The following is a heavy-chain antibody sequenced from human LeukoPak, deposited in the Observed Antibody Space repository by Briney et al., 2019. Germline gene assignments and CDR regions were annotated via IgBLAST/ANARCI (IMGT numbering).Heavy chain of an antibody. CDR3: ARVRNSYATCFDY. D-gene: IGHD2/OR15-2a*01. V-gene: IGHV1-18*04. CDR2: ISAYNGNT. CDR1: GYTFTGYY. J-gene: IGHJ4*02. Sequence: GASVKVSCKASGYTFTGYYMHWVRQAPGQGLEWMGWISAYNGNTNYAQKLQGRVTMTTDTSTSTAYMELRSLRSDDTAVYYCARVRNSYATCFDYWGQGTLVTVSS.